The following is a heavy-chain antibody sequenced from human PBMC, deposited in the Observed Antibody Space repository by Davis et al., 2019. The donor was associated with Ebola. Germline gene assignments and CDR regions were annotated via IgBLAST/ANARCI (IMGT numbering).Heavy chain of an antibody. D-gene: IGHD3-22*01. J-gene: IGHJ6*02. CDR3: AKEVDYYDSSALYYYYYGMDV. V-gene: IGHV3-11*04. Sequence: GESLKISCAASGFTFSDYYMSWIRQAPGKGLEWVSYISSSGSTIYYADSVKGRFTISRDNSKNTLYLQMNSLRAEDTAVYYCAKEVDYYDSSALYYYYYGMDVWGQGTTVTVSS. CDR1: GFTFSDYY. CDR2: ISSSGSTI.